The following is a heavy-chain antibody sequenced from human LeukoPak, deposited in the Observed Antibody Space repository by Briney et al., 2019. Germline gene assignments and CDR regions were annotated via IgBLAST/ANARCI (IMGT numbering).Heavy chain of an antibody. CDR2: IIPILGIA. CDR3: ARARSEFMGDGYNYGGNYYYYYGMDV. V-gene: IGHV1-69*04. D-gene: IGHD5-24*01. CDR1: GGTFSSYA. Sequence: ASVKVSCKASGGTFSSYAISWVRQAPGQGLEWMGRIIPILGIANYAQKFQGRVTITADKSTSTAYMELSSLRSEDTAVYYCARARSEFMGDGYNYGGNYYYYYGMDVWGQGTTVTVSS. J-gene: IGHJ6*02.